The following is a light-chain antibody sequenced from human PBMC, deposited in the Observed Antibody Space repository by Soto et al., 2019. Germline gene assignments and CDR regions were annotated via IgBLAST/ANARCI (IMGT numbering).Light chain of an antibody. CDR2: GVT. V-gene: IGLV2-14*01. Sequence: QSALTQPASVSGSPGQSITISCTGTSSDIGAYNYVSWYQQHPGKTPKLMIYGVTNRPSGVSNRFSGSKSGSTASLTISGLHAEDEADYYCSSYTTSSTLEFGGGTKLTVL. J-gene: IGLJ2*01. CDR3: SSYTTSSTLE. CDR1: SSDIGAYNY.